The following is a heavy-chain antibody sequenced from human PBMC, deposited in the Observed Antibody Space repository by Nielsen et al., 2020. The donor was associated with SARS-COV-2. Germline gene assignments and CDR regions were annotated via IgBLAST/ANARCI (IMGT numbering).Heavy chain of an antibody. CDR1: GFTFSNYG. D-gene: IGHD6-13*01. CDR3: AREYSSSDDYYYYMDV. Sequence: GESLKISCATSGFTFSNYGMHWVRQAPGKGLEWVAAIWFDGSKTDYADSVKGRFTISRDNSKNTLYLQMNSLRAEDTAVYYCAREYSSSDDYYYYMDVWGKGTTVTVSS. CDR2: IWFDGSKT. V-gene: IGHV3-33*08. J-gene: IGHJ6*03.